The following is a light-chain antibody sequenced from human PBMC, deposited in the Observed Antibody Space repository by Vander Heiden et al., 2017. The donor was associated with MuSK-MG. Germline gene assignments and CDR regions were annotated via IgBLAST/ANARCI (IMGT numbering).Light chain of an antibody. J-gene: IGKJ1*01. V-gene: IGKV1-5*01. CDR2: DAS. Sequence: DIQMTQSPSTLSVSVGERVIITCRASQSISQWLAWYQQKPGGAPTLLISDASTLQSRVPSRFGGGGSGTEFTLTISSRQPDEFATYYYQQKNSYPLTFGQGTKVEI. CDR1: QSISQW. CDR3: QQKNSYPLT.